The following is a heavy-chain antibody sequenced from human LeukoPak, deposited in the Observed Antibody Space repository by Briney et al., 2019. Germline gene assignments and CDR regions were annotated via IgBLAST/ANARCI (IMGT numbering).Heavy chain of an antibody. D-gene: IGHD4-23*01. V-gene: IGHV3-15*01. Sequence: PGGSLRLSCAASGFTFTNAWMTWVRQAPGKGLEWVGRIKTKIDGETTDYAEPVKGRFTISRDDSKSTLYLQMNSLKTDDTAVYYCTTVERWLLRSSPYWGQGTLVTVSS. J-gene: IGHJ4*02. CDR2: IKTKIDGETT. CDR1: GFTFTNAW. CDR3: TTVERWLLRSSPY.